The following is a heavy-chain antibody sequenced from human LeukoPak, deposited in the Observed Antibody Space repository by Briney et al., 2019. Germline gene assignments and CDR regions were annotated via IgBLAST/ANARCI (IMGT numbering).Heavy chain of an antibody. D-gene: IGHD2-21*01. CDR2: ISGSGGST. CDR1: GFTFSSYA. V-gene: IGHV3-23*01. CDR3: AHSRSRLPGWADY. J-gene: IGHJ4*02. Sequence: PGGSLRLSCAASGFTFSSYAMSWVRQAPGKGLEWVSAISGSGGSTYYADSMKGRFTISRDNSKNTLYLQMNSLRAEDTAVYYCAHSRSRLPGWADYWGQGTLVTVSS.